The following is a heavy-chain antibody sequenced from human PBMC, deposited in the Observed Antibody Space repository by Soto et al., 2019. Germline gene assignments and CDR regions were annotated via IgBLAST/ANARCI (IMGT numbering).Heavy chain of an antibody. J-gene: IGHJ6*04. D-gene: IGHD5-12*01. CDR3: AIDKRLTVDIVATIHGDYGLDV. CDR1: GYTLTELS. V-gene: IGHV1-24*01. CDR2: FDPEDGET. Sequence: ASVKVSCKVSGYTLTELSMHWVRQAPGKGLEWMGGFDPEDGETIYAQKFQGRVTMTEDTSTDTAYMELSSLRSEDTAVYYCAIDKRLTVDIVATIHGDYGLDVWGEGTTVTVSS.